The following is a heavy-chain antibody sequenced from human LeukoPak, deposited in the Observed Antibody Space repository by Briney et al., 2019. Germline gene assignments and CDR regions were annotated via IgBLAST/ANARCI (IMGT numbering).Heavy chain of an antibody. J-gene: IGHJ6*03. D-gene: IGHD6-13*01. Sequence: PGGSLRLSCAASGFTFSSYSMNWVRQAPGKGLEWVSYISSSSSTIYYADSVKGRFTISRDNAKNSLYLQMNSLRAEDTAVYYCARDHAGGSSWYYYYMDVWGKGTTVTVSS. CDR2: ISSSSSTI. V-gene: IGHV3-48*01. CDR3: ARDHAGGSSWYYYYMDV. CDR1: GFTFSSYS.